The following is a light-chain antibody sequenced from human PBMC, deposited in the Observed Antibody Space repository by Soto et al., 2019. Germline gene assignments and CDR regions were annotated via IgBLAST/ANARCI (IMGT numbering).Light chain of an antibody. J-gene: IGKJ4*01. CDR2: DSS. Sequence: EVVLTQSPATLSLSPGDRATLSCRTSQNVHTYLAWYQQKPGQAPRLLIYDSSNRATGIPARFSGSESGTDFTLTISSLEPEDFAVYYCQQRSKWPPLTFGGGTRVEIK. CDR1: QNVHTY. CDR3: QQRSKWPPLT. V-gene: IGKV3-11*01.